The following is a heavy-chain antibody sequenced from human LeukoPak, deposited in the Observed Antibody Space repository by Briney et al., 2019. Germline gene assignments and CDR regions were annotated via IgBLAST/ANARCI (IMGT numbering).Heavy chain of an antibody. V-gene: IGHV4-34*01. CDR3: ARGDGGYSYGKSVDY. CDR2: INHSGST. D-gene: IGHD5-18*01. Sequence: SETLSLTCAVYGGSFSGYYWSWIRQPPGQGLEWIGEINHSGSTNYNPSLKSRVTISVDTSKNQFSLKLSSVTAADTAVYYCARGDGGYSYGKSVDYWGQGNLFTVSS. J-gene: IGHJ4*02. CDR1: GGSFSGYY.